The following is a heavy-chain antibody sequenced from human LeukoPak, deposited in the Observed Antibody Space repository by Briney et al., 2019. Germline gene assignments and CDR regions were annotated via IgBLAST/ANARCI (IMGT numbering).Heavy chain of an antibody. J-gene: IGHJ2*01. CDR2: ISGNGDST. D-gene: IGHD2-21*02. Sequence: TGGSLRLSCAASGFTFSSYAMSWVRQAPGKGLEWVSIISGNGDSTYYADSVKGHFTISRDNSKNTLYLQMNSLRAEDTAVYYCAKGPRAGLRYWYFDLWGRGSLVTVSS. V-gene: IGHV3-23*01. CDR3: AKGPRAGLRYWYFDL. CDR1: GFTFSSYA.